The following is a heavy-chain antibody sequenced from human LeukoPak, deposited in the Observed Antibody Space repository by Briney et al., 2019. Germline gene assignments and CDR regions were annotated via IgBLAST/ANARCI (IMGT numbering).Heavy chain of an antibody. CDR1: GYSFTSYW. D-gene: IGHD1-1*01. CDR3: ARHYRGTYKRLDY. J-gene: IGHJ4*02. Sequence: SGESLKISCKGSGYSFTSYWIAWVRQKPGKGLEWVGIIYPDDSDTRYSPSFEGQVTMSVDTSIGTAYLQWRSLQVSDTAMYYCARHYRGTYKRLDYWGQGTHITVSS. CDR2: IYPDDSDT. V-gene: IGHV5-51*01.